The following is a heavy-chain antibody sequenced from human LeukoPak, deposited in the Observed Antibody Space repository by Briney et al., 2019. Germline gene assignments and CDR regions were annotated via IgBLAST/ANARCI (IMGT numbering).Heavy chain of an antibody. CDR2: INRSGST. J-gene: IGHJ4*02. V-gene: IGHV4-34*01. CDR3: ARGGFYCGDDCYVDY. Sequence: SETLSLTCAVYGGSLSYYYWSWIRQPPEKGLEWIGEINRSGSTNYDPSLKSRVSISVDTSKNQFSLKLSSVTAADTAVYYCARGGFYCGDDCYVDYWGQGTLVTVSS. CDR1: GGSLSYYY. D-gene: IGHD2-21*02.